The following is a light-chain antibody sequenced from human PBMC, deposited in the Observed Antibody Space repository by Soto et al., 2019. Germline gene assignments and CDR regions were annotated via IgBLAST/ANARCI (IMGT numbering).Light chain of an antibody. CDR2: AAT. V-gene: IGKV1-5*01. J-gene: IGKJ1*01. Sequence: DIQMTQSPSTLSASLGDRVTITCRASQSISSWLAWYQQKPGKAPKLLIYAATTLESGVPSRFSGSASGTEFTLTISSLQPDDFATYYCQQYNSYWTFGQGTKVDIK. CDR3: QQYNSYWT. CDR1: QSISSW.